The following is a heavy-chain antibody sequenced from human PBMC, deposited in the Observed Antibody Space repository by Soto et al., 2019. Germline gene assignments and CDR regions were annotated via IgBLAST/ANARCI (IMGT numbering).Heavy chain of an antibody. CDR3: ARESGGATATLDYYYFYMDV. CDR2: INPNSGDT. CDR1: GYTFSDYY. J-gene: IGHJ6*03. V-gene: IGHV1-2*06. Sequence: QVQLVQSGAEVKKPGASVTVSCKASGYTFSDYYLHWVRQAPGQGPELMGRINPNSGDTKFAQKFQGRVTMTRDTSVRTAFMELNWLKPDDTAVYYCARESGGATATLDYYYFYMDVWGQGTTVTVSS. D-gene: IGHD5-12*01.